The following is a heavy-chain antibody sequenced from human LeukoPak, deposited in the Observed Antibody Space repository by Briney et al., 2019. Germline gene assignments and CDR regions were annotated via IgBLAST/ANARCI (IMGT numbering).Heavy chain of an antibody. J-gene: IGHJ5*02. CDR3: APTTVTNWFDP. Sequence: GRSPRLYCAASGFTFSSYAMILGGQAPGTGLERVSAISGSGGSTYYADSVKGWFTISRDNSKNTLYLQMNSLRAEDTAVYYCAPTTVTNWFDPWGQGTLVTVSS. V-gene: IGHV3-23*01. CDR1: GFTFSSYA. D-gene: IGHD4-17*01. CDR2: ISGSGGST.